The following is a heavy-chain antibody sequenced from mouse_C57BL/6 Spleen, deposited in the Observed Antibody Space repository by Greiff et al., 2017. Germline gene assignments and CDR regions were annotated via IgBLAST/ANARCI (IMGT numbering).Heavy chain of an antibody. CDR1: GYTFTSYW. Sequence: QVQLQQPGAELVMPGASVKLSCKASGYTFTSYWMHWVKQRPGQGLEWIGEIDPSDSYTNYNQKFKGKSTLTVDKSSSTAYMQLSSLTSEDSAVYYCAKGGLLGDFEVWGTGTTVTVSS. D-gene: IGHD2-1*01. J-gene: IGHJ1*03. V-gene: IGHV1-69*01. CDR2: IDPSDSYT. CDR3: AKGGLLGDFEV.